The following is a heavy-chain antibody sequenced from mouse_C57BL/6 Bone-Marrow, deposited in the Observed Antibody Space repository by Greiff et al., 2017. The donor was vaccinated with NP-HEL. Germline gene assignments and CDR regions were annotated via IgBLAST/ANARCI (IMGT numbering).Heavy chain of an antibody. J-gene: IGHJ2*01. V-gene: IGHV1-15*01. CDR2: IDPETGGT. D-gene: IGHD1-1*01. CDR1: GYTFTDYE. CDR3: TRRRGSCYCSLDY. Sequence: QVQLQQSGAELVRPGASVTLSCKASGYTFTDYEMHWVKQTPVHGLEWIGAIDPETGGTAYNQKFKGKAILTADKSSSTAYMDLRSLTSEDSALYYCTRRRGSCYCSLDYWGQGTTLTVSS.